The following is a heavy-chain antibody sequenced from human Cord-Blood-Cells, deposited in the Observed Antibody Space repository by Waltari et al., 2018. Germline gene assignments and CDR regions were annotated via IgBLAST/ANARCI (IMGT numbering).Heavy chain of an antibody. V-gene: IGHV4-59*01. J-gene: IGHJ4*02. CDR3: ARYRTGTFDY. Sequence: QVQLQESGPGLVKPSETLSLTCTVSGASLSRYYQSWIRQPPGKGLEWIGYIYYSGSTNYNPSLKSRVTISVDTSKNQFSLKLSSVTAADTAVYYCARYRTGTFDYWGQGTLVTVSS. D-gene: IGHD1-1*01. CDR2: IYYSGST. CDR1: GASLSRYY.